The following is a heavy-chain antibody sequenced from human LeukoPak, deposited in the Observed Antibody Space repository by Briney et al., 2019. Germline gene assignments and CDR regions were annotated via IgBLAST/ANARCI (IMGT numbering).Heavy chain of an antibody. D-gene: IGHD4-11*01. V-gene: IGHV4-38-2*02. J-gene: IGHJ4*02. CDR2: IYHSGST. Sequence: SETLSLNCTVSGYSISSGYYWGWIRQPPGKGLEWIGSIYHSGSTYYNPSLKSRVTISVDTSKNQFSLKLSSVTAADTAVYYCARRDYSNGGFDYWGQGTLVTVSS. CDR3: ARRDYSNGGFDY. CDR1: GYSISSGYY.